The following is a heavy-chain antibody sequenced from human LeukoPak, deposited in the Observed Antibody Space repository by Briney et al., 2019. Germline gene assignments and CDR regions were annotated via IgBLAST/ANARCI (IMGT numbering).Heavy chain of an antibody. CDR2: IWYDGSNK. Sequence: GSPRLSCAASGFTFSSYGMHWVRQAPGKGLEWVAVIWYDGSNKYYADSVKGRFTISRDNSKNTLYLQMNSLRAEDTAVYYCARSYCSGGSCYFTYYYYYGMDVWGKGTTVTVSS. V-gene: IGHV3-33*01. J-gene: IGHJ6*04. D-gene: IGHD2-15*01. CDR3: ARSYCSGGSCYFTYYYYYGMDV. CDR1: GFTFSSYG.